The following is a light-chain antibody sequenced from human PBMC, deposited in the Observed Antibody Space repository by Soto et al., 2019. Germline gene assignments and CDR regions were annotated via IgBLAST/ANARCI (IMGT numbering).Light chain of an antibody. CDR2: YVT. J-gene: IGLJ1*01. V-gene: IGLV2-14*03. CDR3: FSLTTAHTPI. Sequence: VLTQPASVSGSPGKSITISCTGTSGDIGAYDCVSWSQQHPDKAPKLMISYVTNRPSAGSDRFSGSKSGYGASLTISVLQAEDEAYYFCFSLTTAHTPIFGAGTQVTGL. CDR1: SGDIGAYDC.